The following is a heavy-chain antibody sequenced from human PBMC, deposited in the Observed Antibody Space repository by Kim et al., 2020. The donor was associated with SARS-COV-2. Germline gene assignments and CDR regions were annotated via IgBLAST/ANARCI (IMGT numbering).Heavy chain of an antibody. D-gene: IGHD3-10*01. V-gene: IGHV3-23*01. J-gene: IGHJ4*02. CDR3: AKDTRFGELSFDY. Sequence: SADSVKGRFAIPRDNPKNTLYLQMNSLRAVDTAVYYCAKDTRFGELSFDYWGQGTLVTVSS.